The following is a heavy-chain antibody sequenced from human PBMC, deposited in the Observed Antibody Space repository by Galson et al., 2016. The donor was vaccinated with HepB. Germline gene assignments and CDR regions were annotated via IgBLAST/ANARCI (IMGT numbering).Heavy chain of an antibody. V-gene: IGHV1-18*01. CDR1: GYSLSFYG. D-gene: IGHD2-8*01. J-gene: IGHJ4*02. Sequence: SVKVSCKASGYSLSFYGITWVRQAPGQGLEWMGGISGYSGNTNYAQKVKDRVTMTTDTSTSTAYMELRSLRSEDTAVYYCARAYCLNGVCHSGYYFEYWGQGTLVTVSS. CDR3: ARAYCLNGVCHSGYYFEY. CDR2: ISGYSGNT.